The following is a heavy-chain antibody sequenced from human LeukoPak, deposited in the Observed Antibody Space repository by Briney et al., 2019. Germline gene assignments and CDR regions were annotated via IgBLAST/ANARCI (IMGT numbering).Heavy chain of an antibody. D-gene: IGHD6-13*01. CDR1: GFTFSSYA. CDR3: AKATGSSWLVAAEYFQH. V-gene: IGHV3-23*01. CDR2: ISGSGGST. Sequence: GGSLRLSCAASGFTFSSYAMSWVRQAPGKGLEWVSAISGSGGSTYYADSVKGRFTISRDNSKNTLYLQMNSLRAEDTAVYYCAKATGSSWLVAAEYFQHWGQGTLVTVSS. J-gene: IGHJ1*01.